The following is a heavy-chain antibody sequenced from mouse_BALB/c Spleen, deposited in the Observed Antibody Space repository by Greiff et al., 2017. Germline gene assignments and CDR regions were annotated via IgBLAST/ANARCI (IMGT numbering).Heavy chain of an antibody. CDR1: EYEFPSHD. CDR3: ARQLHFDYAMDY. CDR2: INSDGGST. J-gene: IGHJ4*01. D-gene: IGHD1-2*01. Sequence: EVKLMESGGGLVQPGESLKLSCESNEYEFPSHDMSWVRKTPEKRLELVAAINSDGGSTYYPDTMERRFIISRDNTKKTLYLQMSSLRSEDTALYYCARQLHFDYAMDYWGQGTSVTVSS. V-gene: IGHV5-2*01.